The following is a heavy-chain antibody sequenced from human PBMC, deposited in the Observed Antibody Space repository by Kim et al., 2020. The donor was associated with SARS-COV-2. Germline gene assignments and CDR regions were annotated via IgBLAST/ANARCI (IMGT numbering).Heavy chain of an antibody. V-gene: IGHV4-4*07. CDR3: ARALGGYYFDY. D-gene: IGHD6-13*01. Sequence: NYTPALKSRVTMSLDTAQNPFSLILNSVSAADTAVYYCARALGGYYFDYWGQGTLVTVSS. J-gene: IGHJ4*02.